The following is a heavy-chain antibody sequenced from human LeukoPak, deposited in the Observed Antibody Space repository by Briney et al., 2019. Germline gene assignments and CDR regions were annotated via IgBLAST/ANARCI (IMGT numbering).Heavy chain of an antibody. CDR1: GFTFSSYS. CDR3: ATSIYSSSSNHPRQIDY. V-gene: IGHV3-21*01. J-gene: IGHJ4*02. CDR2: ISSSSSYI. D-gene: IGHD6-6*01. Sequence: PGGSLRLSCAASGFTFSSYSMNWVRQAPGKGLEWVSSISSSSSYIYYADSVKGRFTISRDNAKNSLYLQMNSLRAEDTAVYYCATSIYSSSSNHPRQIDYWGQGTLVTVSS.